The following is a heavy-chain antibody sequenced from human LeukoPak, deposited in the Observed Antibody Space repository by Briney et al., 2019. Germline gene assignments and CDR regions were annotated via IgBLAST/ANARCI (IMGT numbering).Heavy chain of an antibody. D-gene: IGHD5-18*01. CDR3: ARGVLGYSYGFDY. CDR1: GFTFSDYY. V-gene: IGHV3-11*05. J-gene: IGHJ4*02. Sequence: GGSLRLSCAASGFTFSDYYMSWIRHAPGKGLEEVSYISSSGSYTNYADSVKGRFTISRDNAKNSLYLQMYSLRAEDTAVYYCARGVLGYSYGFDYWGQGTLVTVSS. CDR2: ISSSGSYT.